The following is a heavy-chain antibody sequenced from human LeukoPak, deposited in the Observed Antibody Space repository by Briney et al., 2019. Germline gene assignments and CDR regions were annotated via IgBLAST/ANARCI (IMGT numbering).Heavy chain of an antibody. CDR3: ARLAPDYADYWFDP. J-gene: IGHJ5*02. Sequence: GESLKISCQTYGYDFSTKWIGWVRRMPGKGLEWMGIIYPLDSITRYSPSFQGHVTISADTSINTAYLQWTSLKPSDTAIYYCARLAPDYADYWFDPWGQGTLVTVSS. D-gene: IGHD4-17*01. V-gene: IGHV5-51*01. CDR1: GYDFSTKW. CDR2: IYPLDSIT.